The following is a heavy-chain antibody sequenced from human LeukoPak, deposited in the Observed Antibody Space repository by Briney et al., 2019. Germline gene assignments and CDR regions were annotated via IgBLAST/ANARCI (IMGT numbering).Heavy chain of an antibody. CDR2: IDWDDDK. J-gene: IGHJ4*02. CDR3: ARFSPYYFDY. Sequence: ESGPALVKPTQTLTLTCTSSGFSLSTSGMRVSWIRQPPGKALEWLARIDWDDDKFYSTSLKTRLTISKDTSKNQVVLTMTNMDPVDTATYYCARFSPYYFDYWGQGTLVTVSS. V-gene: IGHV2-70*04. CDR1: GFSLSTSGMR.